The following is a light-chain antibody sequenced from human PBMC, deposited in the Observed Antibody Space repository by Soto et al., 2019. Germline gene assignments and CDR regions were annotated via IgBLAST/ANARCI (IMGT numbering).Light chain of an antibody. CDR3: SSYTAHNTLV. Sequence: QSALTQPASVSGSPGQSITISCTGTSSDVGGYRYVSWYQHHPGRAPKLIIFEVANRPSGVSTRFSASKSGNTASQTISGLQSEDEADYYCSSYTAHNTLVFGPGTKLTVL. CDR2: EVA. J-gene: IGLJ1*01. CDR1: SSDVGGYRY. V-gene: IGLV2-14*01.